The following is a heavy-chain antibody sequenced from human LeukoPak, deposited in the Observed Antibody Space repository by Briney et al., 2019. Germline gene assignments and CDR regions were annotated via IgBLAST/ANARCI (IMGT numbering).Heavy chain of an antibody. V-gene: IGHV3-53*01. D-gene: IGHD2-2*01. Sequence: GGSLRLSCAASGFTVSTSYMSWVRQAPGKGLEWVSVVYSAGTADNTDYAESVKGRFTISRDKSKNTVYLQMNSLRAEDTALYYCARDRVGVKFDDWGQGTLVTVSS. J-gene: IGHJ4*02. CDR3: ARDRVGVKFDD. CDR2: VYSAGTADNT. CDR1: GFTVSTSY.